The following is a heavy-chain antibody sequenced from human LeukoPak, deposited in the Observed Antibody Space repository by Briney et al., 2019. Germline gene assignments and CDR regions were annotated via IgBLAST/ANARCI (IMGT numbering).Heavy chain of an antibody. J-gene: IGHJ4*02. CDR1: GGTFSSYA. Sequence: GSSVKVSCKASGGTFSSYAISWVRQAPGQGLEWMGRIIPIFGTANYAQKFQGRVTITTDESTSTAYMELSSLRSEDTAVYYCARSHDYVWGSYRYIWNYWGQGTLVTVSS. CDR3: ARSHDYVWGSYRYIWNY. D-gene: IGHD3-16*02. CDR2: IIPIFGTA. V-gene: IGHV1-69*05.